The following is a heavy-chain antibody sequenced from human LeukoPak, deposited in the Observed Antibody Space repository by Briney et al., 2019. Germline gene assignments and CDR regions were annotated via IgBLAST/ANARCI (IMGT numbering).Heavy chain of an antibody. CDR2: ISSSGSTI. CDR1: GFTFSSYE. J-gene: IGHJ4*02. Sequence: GGSLRLSCAASGFTFSSYEMNWVRQAPGKGLEWVSYISSSGSTIYYADSVKGRFTISRDNAKNSLYLQMNSLRGEDTAVYYCASVKVERELGDYWGQGTLVTVSS. V-gene: IGHV3-48*03. CDR3: ASVKVERELGDY. D-gene: IGHD1-26*01.